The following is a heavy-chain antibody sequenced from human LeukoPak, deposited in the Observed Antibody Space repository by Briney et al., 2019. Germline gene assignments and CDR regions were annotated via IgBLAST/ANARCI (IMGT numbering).Heavy chain of an antibody. J-gene: IGHJ4*02. Sequence: PSETLSLTCTVSGGSTSNSFWSWIRQPAGKGLEWIGRIYTDGSTNSNPSLRSRLTMSLDTSKNQFSPKLTSVTAADTAVYFCARAPSGCGGTCAFDYWGQGTLVTVSS. CDR1: GGSTSNSF. CDR2: IYTDGST. V-gene: IGHV4-4*07. D-gene: IGHD2-15*01. CDR3: ARAPSGCGGTCAFDY.